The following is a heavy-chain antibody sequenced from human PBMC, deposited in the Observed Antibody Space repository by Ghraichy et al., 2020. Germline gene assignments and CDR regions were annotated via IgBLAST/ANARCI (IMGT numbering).Heavy chain of an antibody. J-gene: IGHJ4*02. CDR1: GFTFDDYA. CDR2: ISGDGGST. V-gene: IGHV3-43*02. D-gene: IGHD5-12*01. Sequence: LSLTCAASGFTFDDYAMHWVRQAPGKGLEWVSLISGDGGSTYYADSVKGRFTISRDNSKNSLYLQMNSLRTEDTALYYCAKDSTYYSGYGYTYDYWGQGTLVTVSS. CDR3: AKDSTYYSGYGYTYDY.